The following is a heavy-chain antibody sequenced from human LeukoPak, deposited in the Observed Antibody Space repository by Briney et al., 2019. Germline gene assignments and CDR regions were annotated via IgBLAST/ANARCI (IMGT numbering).Heavy chain of an antibody. V-gene: IGHV4-59*12. J-gene: IGHJ4*02. D-gene: IGHD5-18*01. CDR1: GGSISSYY. Sequence: SETLSLTCTVSGGSISSYYWSWIRQPPGKGLEWIGGVYYTGTTYSNPSLTSRVTISVDTSKNQFSLRLSSVTAADTAMYYCARDGYNYGLDRFDSWGQGTLVTVSS. CDR3: ARDGYNYGLDRFDS. CDR2: VYYTGTT.